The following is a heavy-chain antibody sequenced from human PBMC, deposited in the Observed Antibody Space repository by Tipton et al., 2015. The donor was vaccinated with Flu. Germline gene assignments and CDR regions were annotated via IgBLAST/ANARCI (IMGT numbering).Heavy chain of an antibody. Sequence: SLRLSCAASGFTFSSYNMNWVRQAPGKGLEWVSYISSSGNPIYYADSVKGRFTISRDNAKNSLYLQMNSLRAEDTAVYYCAGYCTSISCYGSYWGQGTLVTVSS. CDR2: ISSSGNPI. CDR1: GFTFSSYN. CDR3: AGYCTSISCYGSY. D-gene: IGHD2-2*01. J-gene: IGHJ4*02. V-gene: IGHV3-48*03.